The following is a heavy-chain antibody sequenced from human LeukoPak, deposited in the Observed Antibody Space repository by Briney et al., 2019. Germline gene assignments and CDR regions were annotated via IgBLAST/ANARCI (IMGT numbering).Heavy chain of an antibody. D-gene: IGHD2-8*01. CDR3: ARVGVWLNWFDP. Sequence: SETLSLTYTVSGGSVSSGSYYWSWIRQPPGKGLEWIWYIYYSGITNYNPSLKSRFTISVDTSKNQFSLKLSSVTAADTAVYYCARVGVWLNWFDPWGQGTLVTVSS. J-gene: IGHJ5*02. V-gene: IGHV4-61*01. CDR1: GGSVSSGSYY. CDR2: IYYSGIT.